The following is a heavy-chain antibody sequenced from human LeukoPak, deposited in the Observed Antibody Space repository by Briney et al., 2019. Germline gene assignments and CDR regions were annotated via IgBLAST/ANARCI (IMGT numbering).Heavy chain of an antibody. J-gene: IGHJ4*02. CDR1: GYTFTNYD. CDR3: ARGGRDFWSGYPSDY. Sequence: ASVKVSCKASGYTFTNYDINWLRQATGQGLEWMGWMNPNSGNTGTITRDTSISTAYMELRSLRSDDTAVYYCARGGRDFWSGYPSDYWGQGTLVTVSS. CDR2: MNPNSGNT. D-gene: IGHD3-3*01. V-gene: IGHV1-8*03.